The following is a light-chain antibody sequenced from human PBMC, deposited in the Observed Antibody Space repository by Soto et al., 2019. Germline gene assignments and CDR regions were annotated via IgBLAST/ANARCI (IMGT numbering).Light chain of an antibody. CDR1: QSFRGL. CDR3: QQRHMWPIT. CDR2: DAY. V-gene: IGKV3-11*01. J-gene: IGKJ5*01. Sequence: EVVLTQSPVTLSLSPGVRATLSCRASQSFRGLLAWYQQKPGQAPRLLIYDAYNRATGVPARFSGSGSGTDFTLTISSLEPEDSAVYYCQQRHMWPITFGQGTRLEIK.